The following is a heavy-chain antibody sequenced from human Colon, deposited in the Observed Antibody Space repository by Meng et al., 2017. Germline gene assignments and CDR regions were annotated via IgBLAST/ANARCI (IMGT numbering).Heavy chain of an antibody. CDR2: IKYDESER. Sequence: GESLKISCAASGFTFSSYWMTWVRQAPGKGLEWVANIKYDESERYYVDSVKGRFTISRDNAKNSLYLQMNSLRAEDTAVYYCARVLMIPFGAIMGIGGADYWGQGTLVTVSS. J-gene: IGHJ4*02. V-gene: IGHV3-7*01. CDR1: GFTFSSYW. CDR3: ARVLMIPFGAIMGIGGADY. D-gene: IGHD3-16*02.